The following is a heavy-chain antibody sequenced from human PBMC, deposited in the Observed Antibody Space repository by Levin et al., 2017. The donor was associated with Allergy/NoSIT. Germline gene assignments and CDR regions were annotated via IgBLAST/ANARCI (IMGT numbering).Heavy chain of an antibody. V-gene: IGHV2-70*11. J-gene: IGHJ4*02. Sequence: SGPTLVKPTQTLTLTCTFSGFSLSTSGMCVSWIRQPPGKALEWLARIDWDDDKYYSTSLKTRLTISKDTSKNQVVLTMTNMDPVDTATYYCARIRSDYDSSGYYVDYWGQGTLVTVSS. CDR2: IDWDDDK. D-gene: IGHD3-22*01. CDR3: ARIRSDYDSSGYYVDY. CDR1: GFSLSTSGMC.